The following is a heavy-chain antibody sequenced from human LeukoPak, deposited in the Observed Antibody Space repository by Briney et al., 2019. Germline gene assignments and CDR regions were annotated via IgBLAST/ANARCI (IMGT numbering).Heavy chain of an antibody. CDR2: INHSGST. V-gene: IGHV4-34*01. CDR3: AGPNVASGYYFDY. D-gene: IGHD1-1*01. CDR1: GGSFSGYY. Sequence: SETLSLTCAVSGGSFSGYYWSWIRQPPGKGLEWIGEINHSGSTNYNPSLKSRVTISVDTSKNQFSLKLSSVTAADTAVYYCAGPNVASGYYFDYWGQGTLVTVSS. J-gene: IGHJ4*02.